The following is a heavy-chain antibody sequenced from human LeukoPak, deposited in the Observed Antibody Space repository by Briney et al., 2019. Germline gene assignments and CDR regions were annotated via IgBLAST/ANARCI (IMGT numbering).Heavy chain of an antibody. J-gene: IGHJ6*03. Sequence: ASVKVSCKASGYTFTSYGISWVRQAPGQGHEWMGWISAYNGNTNYAQKLQGRVTMTTDTSTSTAYMELRSLRSDDTAVYYCARAYDILTGYSPLYYYYMDVWGKGTTVTVSS. CDR3: ARAYDILTGYSPLYYYYMDV. D-gene: IGHD3-9*01. CDR1: GYTFTSYG. V-gene: IGHV1-18*01. CDR2: ISAYNGNT.